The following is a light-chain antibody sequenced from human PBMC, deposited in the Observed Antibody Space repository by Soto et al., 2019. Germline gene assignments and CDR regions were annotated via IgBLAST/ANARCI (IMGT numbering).Light chain of an antibody. CDR2: GAS. V-gene: IGKV3-20*01. J-gene: IGKJ5*01. CDR1: QSVNSR. Sequence: EIVLTQSPGTLSLSPGERATLSWRASQSVNSRLAWYQHKNGQAPRLLISGASSRATGIPDRFSGSGYATDFKLTISRLEPEDFALYYCQHYGRSPITFGQGTRLEIK. CDR3: QHYGRSPIT.